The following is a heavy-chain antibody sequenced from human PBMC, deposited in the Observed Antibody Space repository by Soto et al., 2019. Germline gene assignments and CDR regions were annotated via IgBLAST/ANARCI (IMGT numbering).Heavy chain of an antibody. CDR1: GFTFSSYD. CDR2: IGIAGNR. J-gene: IGHJ6*02. V-gene: IGHV3-13*04. D-gene: IGHD6-13*01. Sequence: PGGSLRLSCAASGFTFSSYDMHWVRQGTGQGLEWVSTIGIAGNRYYLSSVKGRFTISRDDAENSLYLQMNSLKAGDTAVYYCARGGIPPGYGLDVWGQGTTVTVSS. CDR3: ARGGIPPGYGLDV.